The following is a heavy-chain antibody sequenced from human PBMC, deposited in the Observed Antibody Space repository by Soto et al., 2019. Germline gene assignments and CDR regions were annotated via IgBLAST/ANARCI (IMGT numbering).Heavy chain of an antibody. CDR2: ISSGGSGI. D-gene: IGHD2-2*01. CDR3: ARVKEFSSSNCYARDAFDI. V-gene: IGHV3-11*01. Sequence: GGSLRLSYAASGFIFTDYYMSWIRQAPGKGLEWVSYISSGGSGIYYADSVKGRFTISRDSAKTSLYLQTNSLRAEDTAVYYCARVKEFSSSNCYARDAFDIWGQGSLVTVSS. J-gene: IGHJ3*02. CDR1: GFIFTDYY.